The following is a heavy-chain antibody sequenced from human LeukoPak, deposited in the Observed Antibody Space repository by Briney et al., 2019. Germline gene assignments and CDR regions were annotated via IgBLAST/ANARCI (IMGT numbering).Heavy chain of an antibody. V-gene: IGHV3-33*06. CDR3: AKDQGIGDYASTDY. CDR1: GLTFSSFG. Sequence: GGSLRLSCAASGLTFSSFGMHWVRQAPGKGLEWVAIIWYDGNNKYYADSVKGRFTISRDNSKNMLYLQMNSLRAEDTAVYYCAKDQGIGDYASTDYWGQGTLVTVSS. J-gene: IGHJ4*02. CDR2: IWYDGNNK. D-gene: IGHD4-17*01.